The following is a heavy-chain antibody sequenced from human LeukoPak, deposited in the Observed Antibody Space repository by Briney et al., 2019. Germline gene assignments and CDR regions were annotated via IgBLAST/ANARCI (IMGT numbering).Heavy chain of an antibody. Sequence: SGPTLVNPXQTLTLTCTFSGFSLSTSGVGVGWIRQPPGKALEWLAFIYWDDDKRYSPSLKSRLTITKDTSKNQVVLTTTNMDPVDTATYYCAHLTRFQTFGGVRGAFDIWGQGTMVTVSS. CDR2: IYWDDDK. J-gene: IGHJ3*02. D-gene: IGHD3-16*01. V-gene: IGHV2-5*02. CDR1: GFSLSTSGVG. CDR3: AHLTRFQTFGGVRGAFDI.